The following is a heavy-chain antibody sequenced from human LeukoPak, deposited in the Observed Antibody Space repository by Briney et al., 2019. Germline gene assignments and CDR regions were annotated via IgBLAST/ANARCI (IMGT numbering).Heavy chain of an antibody. CDR1: GFTFSSYSM. J-gene: IGHJ4*02. Sequence: PGGSLRLSCAASGFTFSSYSMNWVRQAPGKGLEWIGEIHHSGSTNYNPSLKSRVTISIDKSKNQFSLKLSSVTAADTAVYYCASQGMVGASSLDYWGQGTLVAVSS. CDR2: IHHSGST. D-gene: IGHD1-26*01. CDR3: ASQGMVGASSLDY. V-gene: IGHV4-4*02.